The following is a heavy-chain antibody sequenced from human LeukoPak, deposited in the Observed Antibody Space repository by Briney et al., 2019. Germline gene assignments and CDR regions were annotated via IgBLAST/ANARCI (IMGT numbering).Heavy chain of an antibody. CDR1: GFTFSDYY. Sequence: PGGSLRLSCAASGFTFSDYYMSWIRQAPGKGLEWVSYISSSSSYTNYADSVKGRFTIARDNAKNSLYLQMNSLRAEDTAFYYCARYPRAITIFGVVPHPSHSYGLDVWGQGTPVTVSS. CDR2: ISSSSSYT. J-gene: IGHJ6*02. CDR3: ARYPRAITIFGVVPHPSHSYGLDV. D-gene: IGHD3-3*01. V-gene: IGHV3-11*06.